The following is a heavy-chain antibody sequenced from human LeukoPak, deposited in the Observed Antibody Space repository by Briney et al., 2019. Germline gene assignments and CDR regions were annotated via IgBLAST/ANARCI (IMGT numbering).Heavy chain of an antibody. CDR2: IIPIFGTA. Sequence: SVKVSCKASGYTFTGYYMHWVRQAPGQGLEWMGGIIPIFGTANYAQKFQGRVTITADKSTSTAYMELSSLRSEDTAVYYCARDLDSSGIGGQIWGQGTMVTVSS. CDR1: GYTFTGYY. V-gene: IGHV1-69*06. D-gene: IGHD6-19*01. J-gene: IGHJ3*02. CDR3: ARDLDSSGIGGQI.